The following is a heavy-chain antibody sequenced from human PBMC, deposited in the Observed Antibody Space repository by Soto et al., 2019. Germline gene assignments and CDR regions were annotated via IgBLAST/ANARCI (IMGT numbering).Heavy chain of an antibody. CDR3: ARLTSGWYSY. Sequence: SETLSLTCAVSSASISRGYWWSWVRQSPGKGLEWIGEIYHSGSTNYNPSLRSRVTISVDTSKNQFSLNLSSVTAEDTAVYYCARLTSGWYSYWGPGTLVTVSS. CDR1: SASISRGYW. V-gene: IGHV4-4*02. CDR2: IYHSGST. D-gene: IGHD6-19*01. J-gene: IGHJ4*02.